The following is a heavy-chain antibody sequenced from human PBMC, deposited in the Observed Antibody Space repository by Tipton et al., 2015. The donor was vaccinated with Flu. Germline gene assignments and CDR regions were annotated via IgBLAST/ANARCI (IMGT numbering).Heavy chain of an antibody. D-gene: IGHD2-15*01. CDR3: ARACGSGGNRLFDP. V-gene: IGHV4-34*01. Sequence: TLSLTCDVYGASFSGYYWGWIRQPPGKGLEWIGKIYYNGHIYYNPSLKSRVTISVDTSKDQFSLNLSSVTAADTAVYYCARACGSGGNRLFDPWGQGALVTVSS. CDR1: GASFSGYY. CDR2: IYYNGHI. J-gene: IGHJ5*02.